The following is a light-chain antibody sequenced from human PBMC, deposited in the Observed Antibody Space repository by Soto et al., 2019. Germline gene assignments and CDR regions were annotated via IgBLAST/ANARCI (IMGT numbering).Light chain of an antibody. CDR1: QSVSSNY. J-gene: IGKJ2*01. Sequence: EIVLTQSPGTLSLSPGEGATLSCRASQSVSSNYLVWYQQKPGQAPRLLIFGASNRASDIPDRFSGSGSGTDFTLTISRLEPEDFAVYYCQQYGSSPPYTFGQGTKLEIK. V-gene: IGKV3-20*01. CDR3: QQYGSSPPYT. CDR2: GAS.